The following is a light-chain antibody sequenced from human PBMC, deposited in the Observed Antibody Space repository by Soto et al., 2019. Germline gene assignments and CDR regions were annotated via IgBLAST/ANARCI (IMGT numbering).Light chain of an antibody. J-gene: IGKJ5*01. CDR1: QVISTS. CDR2: AAS. V-gene: IGKV1-9*01. Sequence: DIQMTQSPSTVSAYVGESVTITCRASQVISTSLAWYQVKPGKAPKLLIYAASTLESGVPSRFSATVSGTEFSLTITSLQPEDFATYYCQQLFDSPITFGQGTRLEI. CDR3: QQLFDSPIT.